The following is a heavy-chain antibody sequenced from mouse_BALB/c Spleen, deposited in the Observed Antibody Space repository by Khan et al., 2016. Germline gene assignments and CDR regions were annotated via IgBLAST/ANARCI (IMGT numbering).Heavy chain of an antibody. Sequence: EVQLVESGPDLVKPSQSLSLTCTVTGYSITSGYSWHWIRQFPGNKLEWMGYIHYSGGTKYIPSLKSRISITRDTSKNQFFLQLNSVTPEDTATYYCTRSHVYYAMDYWGQGTSVTVSS. CDR1: GYSITSGYS. CDR2: IHYSGGT. J-gene: IGHJ4*01. V-gene: IGHV3-1*02. CDR3: TRSHVYYAMDY.